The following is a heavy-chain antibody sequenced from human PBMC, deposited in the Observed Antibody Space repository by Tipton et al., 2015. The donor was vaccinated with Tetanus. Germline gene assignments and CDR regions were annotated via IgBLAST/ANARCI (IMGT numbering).Heavy chain of an antibody. J-gene: IGHJ4*02. CDR3: AREADCSGGSCFSGDFDN. CDR1: GFIFSSYG. CDR2: SWYDGTDK. Sequence: SLRVSCAASGFIFSSYGIHWVRQAPGKGLEWVAVSWYDGTDKYYADSVKGRFTISRDNSKNTLYLQMNSLRAEDTAVYYCAREADCSGGSCFSGDFDNWGQGTQVTVSS. V-gene: IGHV3-33*01. D-gene: IGHD2-15*01.